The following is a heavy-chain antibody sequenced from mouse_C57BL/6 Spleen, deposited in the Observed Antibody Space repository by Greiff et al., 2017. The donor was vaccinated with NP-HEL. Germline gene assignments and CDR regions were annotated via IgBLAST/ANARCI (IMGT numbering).Heavy chain of an antibody. CDR3: ARGDGNSQYFDD. Sequence: QVQLQQPGAELVKPGASVKLSCKASGYTFTSYWMQWVKQRPGQGLEWIGEIDPSDSYTNYNQKFKGKATLTVDTSSSTDYMQLSSLTSVDAAVYYCARGDGNSQYFDDRGQGTTLTVSS. CDR1: GYTFTSYW. V-gene: IGHV1-50*01. D-gene: IGHD2-1*01. CDR2: IDPSDSYT. J-gene: IGHJ2*01.